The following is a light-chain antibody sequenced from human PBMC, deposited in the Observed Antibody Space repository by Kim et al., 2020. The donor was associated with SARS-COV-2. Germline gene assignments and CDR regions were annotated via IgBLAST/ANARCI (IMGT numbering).Light chain of an antibody. CDR1: NIRSKS. CDR3: QVWDAGSDHWV. Sequence: SYELTQPPSVSVAPGKTAGITCGGNNIRSKSVHWYQQKPGQAPILAIYHDTVRPSGIPERFSGSNSGSTATLTISRVEAGDEADYYCQVWDAGSDHWVFGGGTKLTVL. J-gene: IGLJ3*02. CDR2: HDT. V-gene: IGLV3-21*01.